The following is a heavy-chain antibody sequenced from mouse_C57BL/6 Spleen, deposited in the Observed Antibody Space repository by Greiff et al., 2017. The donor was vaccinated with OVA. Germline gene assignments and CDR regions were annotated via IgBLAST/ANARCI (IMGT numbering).Heavy chain of an antibody. V-gene: IGHV3-6*01. J-gene: IGHJ3*01. Sequence: EVQVVESGPGLVIPSQSLSLTCSVPGYSITSGYYWNWIRQFPGNKLEWMGYISYDGSNNYNPSLKNRISITRDTSKNQFFLKLNSVTTEDTATYYCAREGDYPLAYWGQGTLVTVSA. CDR2: ISYDGSN. D-gene: IGHD2-4*01. CDR1: GYSITSGYY. CDR3: AREGDYPLAY.